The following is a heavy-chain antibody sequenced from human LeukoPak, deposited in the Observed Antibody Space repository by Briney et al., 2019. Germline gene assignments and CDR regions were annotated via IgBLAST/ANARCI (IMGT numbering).Heavy chain of an antibody. CDR3: ARLFYGDYPNYYYMDV. D-gene: IGHD4-17*01. Sequence: SETLSLTCAVYGGSFSGYYWSWIRQPPGKGLEWIGSIYYSGSTYYNPSLKSRVTISVDTSKNQFSLKLSSVTAADTAVYYCARLFYGDYPNYYYMDVWGKGTTVTVSS. V-gene: IGHV4-34*01. J-gene: IGHJ6*03. CDR1: GGSFSGYY. CDR2: IYYSGST.